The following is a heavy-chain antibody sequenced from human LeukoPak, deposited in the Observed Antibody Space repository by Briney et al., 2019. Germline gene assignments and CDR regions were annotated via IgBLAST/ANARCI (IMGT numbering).Heavy chain of an antibody. CDR1: GYTFTGYY. CDR2: ISAYNGNT. D-gene: IGHD2-15*01. CDR3: ARVLGYDYYYYMDV. Sequence: GASVKVSCKASGYTFTGYYMHWVRQAPGQGLEWMGWISAYNGNTNYAQKLQGRVTMTTDTSTSTAYMELRSLRSDDTAVYYCARVLGYDYYYYMDVWGKGTTVTVSS. J-gene: IGHJ6*03. V-gene: IGHV1-18*04.